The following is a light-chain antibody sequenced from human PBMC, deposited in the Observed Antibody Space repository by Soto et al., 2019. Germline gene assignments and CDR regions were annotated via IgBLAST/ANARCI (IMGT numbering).Light chain of an antibody. CDR2: GAS. J-gene: IGKJ1*01. CDR1: QSVSRD. CDR3: QQYDKWPRT. V-gene: IGKV3-15*01. Sequence: EIQMTQAPSTLPGPRRHRVTLSCRASQSVSRDLAWYQQTPGQAPRLLIYGASTRATGVPARFSGSGSGTEFTLSISSLQSEDFAVYHCQQYDKWPRTFGQGTKVDIK.